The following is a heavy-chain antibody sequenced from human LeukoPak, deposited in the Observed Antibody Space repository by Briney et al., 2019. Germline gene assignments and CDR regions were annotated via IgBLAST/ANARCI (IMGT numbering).Heavy chain of an antibody. CDR3: ARSLPVTAIVSGAFDI. CDR2: IYYSGST. V-gene: IGHV4-31*03. J-gene: IGHJ3*02. CDR1: GGSISSGGYY. D-gene: IGHD2-21*02. Sequence: SETLSLTCTVSGGSISSGGYYWSWIRQHPGKGLEWIGYIYYSGSTYYNPSLKSRVTISVDTSKNQFSLKLSSVTAADTAVYYCARSLPVTAIVSGAFDIWGQGTMVTVSS.